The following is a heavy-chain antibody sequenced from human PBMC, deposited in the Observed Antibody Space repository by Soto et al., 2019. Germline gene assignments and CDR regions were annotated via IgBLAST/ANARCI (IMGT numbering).Heavy chain of an antibody. D-gene: IGHD2-21*02. V-gene: IGHV3-33*01. CDR1: GFTFRSYG. J-gene: IGHJ4*02. Sequence: QVQLVESGGGVVQPGRSLRLSCAASGFTFRSYGMHWVRQVPGKGLEWVAVIWSDGSNKLYGDSGKGRFTISRDNSKNTVYRQIHSLRAEDTAVYYCARGRCGGACFWNLDYWGQGSLVTVSS. CDR2: IWSDGSNK. CDR3: ARGRCGGACFWNLDY.